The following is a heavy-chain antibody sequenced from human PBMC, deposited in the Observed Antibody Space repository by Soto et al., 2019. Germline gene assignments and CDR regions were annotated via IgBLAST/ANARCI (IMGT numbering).Heavy chain of an antibody. Sequence: GAPVKVSCKASGYTLTSYGISWVRQAPGQGLEWMGWISAYNGNTNYAQKLQGRVTMTTDTSTSTAYMELRSLRSDDTAVYYCARERVVYYDSSGYYYQNWFDPWGQGTLVTVSS. CDR3: ARERVVYYDSSGYYYQNWFDP. CDR1: GYTLTSYG. CDR2: ISAYNGNT. V-gene: IGHV1-18*01. J-gene: IGHJ5*02. D-gene: IGHD3-22*01.